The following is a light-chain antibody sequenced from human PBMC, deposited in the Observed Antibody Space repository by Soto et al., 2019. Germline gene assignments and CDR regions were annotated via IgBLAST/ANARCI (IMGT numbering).Light chain of an antibody. CDR2: DAT. J-gene: IGKJ1*01. Sequence: EIVLTQSPATLSLSPGERATLSCRASQSVYNYLAWYQQKPGQAPRLLIFDATNRATGIPARFSGSGSEADFTLTISRLEPEDFAVYYCQQYGSSGTFGQGTKVDIK. CDR3: QQYGSSGT. CDR1: QSVYNY. V-gene: IGKV3-11*01.